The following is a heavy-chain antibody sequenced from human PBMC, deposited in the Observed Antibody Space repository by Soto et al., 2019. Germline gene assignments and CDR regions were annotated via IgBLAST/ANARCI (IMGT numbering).Heavy chain of an antibody. CDR2: IYSGGST. J-gene: IGHJ3*02. CDR3: ARVAAAAGYAFDI. V-gene: IGHV3-53*04. CDR1: GFTVSSNY. D-gene: IGHD6-13*01. Sequence: GGSLRLSCAASGFTVSSNYMSWVRQAPGKGLEWVSVIYSGGSTYYADSVKGRFTISRHNSKNTLYLQMNSLRADDTAVYYCARVAAAAGYAFDIWGQGTMVTVSS.